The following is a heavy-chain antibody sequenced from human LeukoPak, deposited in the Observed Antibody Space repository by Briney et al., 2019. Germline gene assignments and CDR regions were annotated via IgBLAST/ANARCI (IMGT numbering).Heavy chain of an antibody. Sequence: PSETLSLTCAVSGVSISSSNWWSWVRQPPGQGLAWIGEIYHSGSTNYNPSLKSRVTISVDKSKNQFSLKLSSVTAADTAVYYCARAGPTGGFDYWGQGTLVTVSS. CDR2: IYHSGST. D-gene: IGHD1-1*01. V-gene: IGHV4-4*02. J-gene: IGHJ4*02. CDR3: ARAGPTGGFDY. CDR1: GVSISSSNW.